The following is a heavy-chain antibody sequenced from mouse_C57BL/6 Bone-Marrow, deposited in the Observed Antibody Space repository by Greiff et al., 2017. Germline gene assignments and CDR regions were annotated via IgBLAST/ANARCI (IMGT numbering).Heavy chain of an antibody. Sequence: PAAAVDFSRYWMSWVRRAPGKGLEWIGEINPDSSTINYAPSLKDKFIISRDNAKNTLYLQMSKVRSEDTALYYCARLIYYGNYVDFDYWGQGTTLTVSS. CDR1: AVDFSRYW. CDR3: ARLIYYGNYVDFDY. CDR2: INPDSSTI. D-gene: IGHD2-1*01. V-gene: IGHV4-1*01. J-gene: IGHJ2*01.